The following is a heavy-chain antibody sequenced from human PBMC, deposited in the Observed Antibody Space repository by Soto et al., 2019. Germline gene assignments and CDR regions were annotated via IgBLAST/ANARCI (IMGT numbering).Heavy chain of an antibody. V-gene: IGHV4-39*01. Sequence: PSETLSLTCNLSCVSIISRFYDWGWIRQPPGRGPEWIGSIYSGGSTYYNPSLKTRVTISVDTSKDQFSLKLSSLTATDTAVYYCARHVVVTTNGGHYFDLWGQGTLVTVSS. CDR1: CVSIISRFYD. CDR3: ARHVVVTTNGGHYFDL. D-gene: IGHD2-21*02. CDR2: IYSGGST. J-gene: IGHJ4*02.